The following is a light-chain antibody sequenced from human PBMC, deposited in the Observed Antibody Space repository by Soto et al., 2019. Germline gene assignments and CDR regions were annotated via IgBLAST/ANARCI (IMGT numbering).Light chain of an antibody. J-gene: IGKJ5*01. Sequence: EIVFTQSPCTLTMTQGERATLSCRASQSVSSNYLAWYQQKRGPAPRLLIYGGSSRATGIPDRFSGSGSGTDFTLTITRLELEDFAVYYCHQYGGSTPITFGQGTRVEIK. V-gene: IGKV3-20*01. CDR1: QSVSSNY. CDR3: HQYGGSTPIT. CDR2: GGS.